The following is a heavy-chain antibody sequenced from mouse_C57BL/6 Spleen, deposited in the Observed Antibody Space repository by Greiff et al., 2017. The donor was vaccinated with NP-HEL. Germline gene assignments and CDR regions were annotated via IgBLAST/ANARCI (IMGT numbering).Heavy chain of an antibody. V-gene: IGHV14-3*01. CDR2: IDPANGNT. CDR3: ARSVFITTVVATRYCDV. J-gene: IGHJ1*03. D-gene: IGHD1-1*01. Sequence: EVQLQESVAELVRPGASVKLSCTASGFNIKNTYMHWVKQRPEQGLEWIGRIDPANGNTKYAPKFQGKATITADKSSNPAYLQLSSLTSEDTAIYFCARSVFITTVVATRYCDVWGTGTTVTVSS. CDR1: GFNIKNTY.